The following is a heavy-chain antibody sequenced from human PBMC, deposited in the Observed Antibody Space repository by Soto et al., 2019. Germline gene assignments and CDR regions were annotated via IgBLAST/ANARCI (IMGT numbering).Heavy chain of an antibody. CDR1: GFTVSGMF. CDR2: IYPAGPT. J-gene: IGHJ4*02. V-gene: IGHV3-53*02. CDR3: ARDADSSGLNY. Sequence: EVSLVETGGGLIHPGVSLRLSCAASGFTVSGMFMNWVRQSPGKGLEWVSVIYPAGPTYYADSVKGRFTISRDNSKNTLFLQLNNLRAEDTAVYYCARDADSSGLNYWGQGILVTVSS. D-gene: IGHD6-19*01.